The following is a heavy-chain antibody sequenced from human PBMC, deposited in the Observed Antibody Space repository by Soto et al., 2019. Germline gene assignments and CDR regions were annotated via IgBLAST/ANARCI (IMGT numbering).Heavy chain of an antibody. Sequence: QVHLVESGGGVLQPGTPLRLSCVASGFSFSKYGMHWVRQAPGKGLEWVAFVSSDGNNKYYADSVKGRFTISRDNSKNTVYLQVDSLRLDDTAIYYCAKDRVIQLLPIWPDPWGQGTLVTVSS. CDR3: AKDRVIQLLPIWPDP. CDR1: GFSFSKYG. V-gene: IGHV3-30*18. CDR2: VSSDGNNK. J-gene: IGHJ5*02. D-gene: IGHD2-2*01.